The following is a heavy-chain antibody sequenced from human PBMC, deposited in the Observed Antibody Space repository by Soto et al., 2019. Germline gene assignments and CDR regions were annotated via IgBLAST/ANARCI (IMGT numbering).Heavy chain of an antibody. D-gene: IGHD5-12*01. V-gene: IGHV3-23*01. CDR3: ARQKGDIVARPPDH. J-gene: IGHJ4*02. Sequence: EVQLSESGGGLVQPGGSLRLSCGGAGFTFSGSAMSWVRQAPGRGLEWVSGISGGGSTEYADSVKGRFGISRDNSKDTVYLYMNSLRDDDTAVYYCARQKGDIVARPPDHWGQGILVTVSS. CDR1: GFTFSGSA. CDR2: ISGGGST.